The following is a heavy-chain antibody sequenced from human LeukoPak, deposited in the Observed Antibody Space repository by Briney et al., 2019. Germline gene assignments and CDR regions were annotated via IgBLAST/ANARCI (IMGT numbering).Heavy chain of an antibody. CDR2: IYYSGST. Sequence: SETLSLTCTVSGGSISSYYWSWIRQPPGKGLEWIGYIYYSGSTNYNPSLKSRVTISVDTSKNQFSLKLSSVTAADTAVYYCALARGPFRTGNLDYWGQGTLVTVSS. J-gene: IGHJ4*02. CDR3: ALARGPFRTGNLDY. D-gene: IGHD7-27*01. V-gene: IGHV4-59*01. CDR1: GGSISSYY.